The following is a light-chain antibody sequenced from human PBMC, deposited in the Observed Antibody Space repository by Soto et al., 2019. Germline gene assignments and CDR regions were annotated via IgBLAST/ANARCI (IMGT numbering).Light chain of an antibody. CDR3: CSYSRSGTLI. V-gene: IGLV2-14*01. J-gene: IGLJ1*01. Sequence: QSALTQPASVSGSPGQSITISCVGTSSDIGDYNYVSWYQQHPGKVPKVIIYYVSNRPSGLSYRFPGTNSGNTASLTVSGLKAEDEADYYCCSYSRSGTLIFGTGTKLTVL. CDR1: SSDIGDYNY. CDR2: YVS.